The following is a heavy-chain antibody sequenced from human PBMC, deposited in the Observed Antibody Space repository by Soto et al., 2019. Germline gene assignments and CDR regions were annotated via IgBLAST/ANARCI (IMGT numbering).Heavy chain of an antibody. CDR2: LSGSGVST. Sequence: GSLRLSCAASGFPFSNYAMTWVRQAPGKGLEWVSALSGSGVSTYYADSVKGRFTISRDNSKNTLYLQMNSLRAEDTAVYYCARPKTSDDYGDYLPFDYWGQGTLVTVSS. D-gene: IGHD4-17*01. J-gene: IGHJ4*02. CDR3: ARPKTSDDYGDYLPFDY. CDR1: GFPFSNYA. V-gene: IGHV3-23*01.